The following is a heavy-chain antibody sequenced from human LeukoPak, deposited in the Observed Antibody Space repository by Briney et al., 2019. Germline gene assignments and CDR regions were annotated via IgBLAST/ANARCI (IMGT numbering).Heavy chain of an antibody. V-gene: IGHV3-73*01. Sequence: QPGGSLSLSCAASGFTFSGSAMHWVRQASGKGLEWVGRIRSKANSYATAYAASVKGRFTISRDDSKNTAYLQMNSLKTEDTAVYYCTRLGDGYKIDYWGQGTLVTVSS. CDR2: IRSKANSYAT. D-gene: IGHD5-24*01. J-gene: IGHJ4*02. CDR3: TRLGDGYKIDY. CDR1: GFTFSGSA.